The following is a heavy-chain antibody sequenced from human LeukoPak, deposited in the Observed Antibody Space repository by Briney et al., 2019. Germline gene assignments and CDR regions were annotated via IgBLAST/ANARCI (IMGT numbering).Heavy chain of an antibody. J-gene: IGHJ4*02. Sequence: GGSLRLSCAASGFTFSSYGTHWVRQAPDKGLEWVAFIRYDGSNKGCSDSVKGRFTISGYNSKNTLYLQMNSLRAGDTAVYYCARWEPGGLLHDYWGQGTLVTVSS. V-gene: IGHV3-30*02. CDR1: GFTFSSYG. CDR2: IRYDGSNK. D-gene: IGHD1-14*01. CDR3: ARWEPGGLLHDY.